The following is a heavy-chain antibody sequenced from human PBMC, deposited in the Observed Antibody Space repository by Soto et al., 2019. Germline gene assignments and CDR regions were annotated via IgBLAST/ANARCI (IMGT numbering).Heavy chain of an antibody. CDR1: GFTFSSYS. CDR3: AGAYSSSSYYYGMDV. J-gene: IGHJ6*02. Sequence: LRLSFAASGFTFSSYSMNWVRQAPGKGLEWVSSISSSSSYIYYADSVKGRFTISRDNAKNSLYLQMNSLRAEDTAVYYCAGAYSSSSYYYGMDVWGQGTTVTVSS. D-gene: IGHD6-6*01. V-gene: IGHV3-21*01. CDR2: ISSSSSYI.